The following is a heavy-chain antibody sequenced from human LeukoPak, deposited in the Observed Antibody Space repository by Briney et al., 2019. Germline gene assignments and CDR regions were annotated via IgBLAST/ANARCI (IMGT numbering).Heavy chain of an antibody. J-gene: IGHJ3*02. CDR2: INHSGST. CDR3: ARTVAGTPNI. D-gene: IGHD6-19*01. Sequence: AETLSLTCAVYGGSFSGYYWSWIRQPPGKGLEWIGEINHSGSTNYNPSLKSRVTISVDTSKNQFSLQLSSVTAADTAVYYCARTVAGTPNIWGQGTMVTVSS. CDR1: GGSFSGYY. V-gene: IGHV4-34*01.